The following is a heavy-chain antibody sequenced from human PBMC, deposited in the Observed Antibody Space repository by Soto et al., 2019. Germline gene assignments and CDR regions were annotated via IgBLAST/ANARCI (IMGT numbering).Heavy chain of an antibody. D-gene: IGHD6-19*01. J-gene: IGHJ6*02. CDR3: AKDQFSSGWYNDYYYGLNV. CDR2: ITGNGGST. Sequence: GGSLRLSCVASGFRFSTYAMIWVRQAPGKGLEWVSAITGNGGSTFYADPVKGRFTISRDNSRNTLYLQMNSLRGEDTAVYYCAKDQFSSGWYNDYYYGLNVWGQGTTVTVPS. CDR1: GFRFSTYA. V-gene: IGHV3-23*01.